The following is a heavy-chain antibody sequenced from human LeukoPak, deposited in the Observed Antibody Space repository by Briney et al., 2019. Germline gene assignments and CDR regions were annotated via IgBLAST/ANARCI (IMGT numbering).Heavy chain of an antibody. CDR1: GFTFSNAW. CDR3: TTLYCSTTYCYGYFDL. D-gene: IGHD2-2*01. V-gene: IGHV3-15*01. CDR2: IKSKTDDGTT. J-gene: IGHJ2*01. Sequence: PGGSLRLSCAASGFTFSNAWMNWVRQAPGKGLEWVGHIKSKTDDGTTDCAAPVKGRFTISRDDSKNTLYLQMNSLKTEDTAVYYCTTLYCSTTYCYGYFDLWGRGTVVTVSS.